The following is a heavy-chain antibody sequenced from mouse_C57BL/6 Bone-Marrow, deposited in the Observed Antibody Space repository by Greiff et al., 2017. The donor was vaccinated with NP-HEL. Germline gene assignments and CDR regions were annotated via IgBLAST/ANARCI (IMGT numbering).Heavy chain of an antibody. V-gene: IGHV7-3*01. CDR2: IRNKANGYTT. Sequence: EVKVVESGGGLVQPGGSLSLSCAASGFTFTDYYMSWVRQPPGKALEWLGFIRNKANGYTTEYSASVKGRFTISRDNSQSILYLQMNALRAEDSATYYCASYYGSSYDFDYWGQGTTLAVSS. CDR1: GFTFTDYY. J-gene: IGHJ2*01. D-gene: IGHD1-1*01. CDR3: ASYYGSSYDFDY.